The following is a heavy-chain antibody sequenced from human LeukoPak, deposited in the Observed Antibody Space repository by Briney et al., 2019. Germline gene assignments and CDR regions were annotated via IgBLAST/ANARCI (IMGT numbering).Heavy chain of an antibody. D-gene: IGHD3-16*01. CDR2: IYYSGST. V-gene: IGHV4-59*01. CDR3: ARGPPHYVPYNWFDP. Sequence: TSETLPLTCTVSGGSISSYYWSWIRQPPGKGLEWIGYIYYSGSTNYNPSLKSRVTISVDTSKNQFSLKLSSVTAADTAVYYCARGPPHYVPYNWFDPWGQGTLVTVSS. CDR1: GGSISSYY. J-gene: IGHJ5*02.